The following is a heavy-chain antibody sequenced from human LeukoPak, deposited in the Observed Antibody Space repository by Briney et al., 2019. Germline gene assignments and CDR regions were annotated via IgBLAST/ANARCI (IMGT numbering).Heavy chain of an antibody. J-gene: IGHJ6*02. D-gene: IGHD2-2*02. Sequence: SQTRSLTCTGSGGSISSGGYYWSWIRQHPGKGLEWIGYIYYSGSTYYNPSLKSRVTISVDTSKNQFSLKLSSVTAADTAVYYCARFGLGLVPAAIDNGMDVWGQGTTVTVSS. CDR3: ARFGLGLVPAAIDNGMDV. V-gene: IGHV4-31*03. CDR1: GGSISSGGYY. CDR2: IYYSGST.